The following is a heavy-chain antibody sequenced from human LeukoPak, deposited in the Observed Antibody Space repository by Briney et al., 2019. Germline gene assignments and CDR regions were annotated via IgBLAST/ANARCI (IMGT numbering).Heavy chain of an antibody. CDR1: GDFVSSNSAA. J-gene: IGHJ5*02. CDR2: TYYRSKWYS. V-gene: IGHV6-1*01. CDR3: ARDLGGSSSDYNCFDP. D-gene: IGHD6-6*01. Sequence: SQTLSLTCAISGDFVSSNSAAWNWIRQSPSRGLEWLGRTYYRSKWYSDYAVSVKSRITINPDTSRNQFSLQLNSVTPEDTAVYYCARDLGGSSSDYNCFDPWGQGTLVTVSS.